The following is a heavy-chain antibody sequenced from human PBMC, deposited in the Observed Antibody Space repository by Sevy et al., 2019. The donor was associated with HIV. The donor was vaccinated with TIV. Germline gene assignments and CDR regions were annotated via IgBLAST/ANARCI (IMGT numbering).Heavy chain of an antibody. CDR1: GYTLTELS. J-gene: IGHJ1*01. D-gene: IGHD3-10*01. CDR2: FDPEDGET. CDR3: ATGRITMVRGVITKGRHFQH. Sequence: ASVKVSCKVSGYTLTELSMHWVRQAPGKGLEWMGGFDPEDGETNYAQKFQGRVTITEDTSTDTAYMELSSLRSEDTDVYYCATGRITMVRGVITKGRHFQHWGQGTLVTVSS. V-gene: IGHV1-24*01.